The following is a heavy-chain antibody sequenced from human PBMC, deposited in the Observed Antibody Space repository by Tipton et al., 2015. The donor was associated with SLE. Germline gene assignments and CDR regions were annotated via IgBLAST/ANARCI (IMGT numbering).Heavy chain of an antibody. V-gene: IGHV4-39*07. CDR1: GGSISSSSYY. Sequence: TLSLTCTVSGGSISSSSYYWGWIRQSPGKGLEWIGSIYYSGSTYYNPSLKSRVTVSADTSKNQFSLKLSSVTAADTAVYYCARAEGSWDAFDIWGQGTMVTVSS. J-gene: IGHJ3*02. CDR2: IYYSGST. CDR3: ARAEGSWDAFDI. D-gene: IGHD2-15*01.